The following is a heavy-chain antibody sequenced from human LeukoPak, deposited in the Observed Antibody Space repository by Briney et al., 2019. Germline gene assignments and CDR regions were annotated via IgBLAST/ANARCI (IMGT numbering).Heavy chain of an antibody. CDR3: ARRYCSGGSCYSDRGAFDI. V-gene: IGHV4-39*07. Sequence: SETLSLTCTVSGGSISSSCYYWGWIRQPPGKGLECIGRIYYSGRNYYNPSLKSRVTISVDTSKNQFSLKLSSVTAADTAVYYCARRYCSGGSCYSDRGAFDIWGQGTMVTVSS. CDR2: IYYSGRN. D-gene: IGHD2-15*01. J-gene: IGHJ3*02. CDR1: GGSISSSCYY.